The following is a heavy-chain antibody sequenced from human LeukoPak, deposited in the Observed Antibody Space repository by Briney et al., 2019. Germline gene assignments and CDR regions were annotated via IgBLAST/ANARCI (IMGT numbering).Heavy chain of an antibody. CDR3: ARGRIVVVPAAMENNWFDP. CDR2: INHGGST. Sequence: SETLSLTCAVYGGSFSGYYWSWIRQPPGKGLEWIGEINHGGSTNYNPSLKSRVTISVDTSKNQFSLKLSSVTAADTAVYYCARGRIVVVPAAMENNWFDPWGQGTLVTVSS. CDR1: GGSFSGYY. J-gene: IGHJ5*02. V-gene: IGHV4-34*01. D-gene: IGHD2-2*01.